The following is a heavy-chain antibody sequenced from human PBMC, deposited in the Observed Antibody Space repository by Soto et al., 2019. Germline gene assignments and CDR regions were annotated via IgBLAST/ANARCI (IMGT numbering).Heavy chain of an antibody. Sequence: QVQLQQWGAGLLKPSETLSLTCAVYGGSFSGYYWSWIRQPPGKGLEWIGEINHSGSTNYNPSLKSRVTISVDTSKNQFSLKLSSVTAADTAVYYCASRRGQWVDYWGQGTLVTVSS. D-gene: IGHD6-19*01. J-gene: IGHJ4*02. CDR2: INHSGST. CDR3: ASRRGQWVDY. V-gene: IGHV4-34*01. CDR1: GGSFSGYY.